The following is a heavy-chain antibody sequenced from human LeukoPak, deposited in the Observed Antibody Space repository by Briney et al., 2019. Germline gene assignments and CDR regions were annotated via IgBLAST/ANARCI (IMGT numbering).Heavy chain of an antibody. CDR2: IKSKTGGGTT. CDR1: GFKFYAFW. D-gene: IGHD2-2*02. J-gene: IGHJ6*03. Sequence: PGGSLRLSCAASGFKFYAFWMSWVRQTPGKGLEWVGLIKSKTGGGTTDYSAPVKGRFTISRDDSQNTPFLQMDSLTTEDTATYYCAIVSDCSGTTCYTAYSYYYYMDVWGRGTTVTVSS. CDR3: AIVSDCSGTTCYTAYSYYYYMDV. V-gene: IGHV3-15*01.